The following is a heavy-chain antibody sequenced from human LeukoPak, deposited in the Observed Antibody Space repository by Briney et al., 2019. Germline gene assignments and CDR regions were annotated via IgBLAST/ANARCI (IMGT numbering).Heavy chain of an antibody. V-gene: IGHV4-39*01. CDR3: ARGQRGYSFGYAFDY. CDR2: IYYTGST. CDR1: SGSISSSSYY. D-gene: IGHD5-18*01. J-gene: IGHJ4*02. Sequence: SETLSLTCSVSSGSISSSSYYWGWIRQPPGKGLEWIGSIYYTGSTYYNPPLKSRVTISVDTSKNQFSLKLSSVTAADTAVYYCARGQRGYSFGYAFDYWGQGTMVTVSS.